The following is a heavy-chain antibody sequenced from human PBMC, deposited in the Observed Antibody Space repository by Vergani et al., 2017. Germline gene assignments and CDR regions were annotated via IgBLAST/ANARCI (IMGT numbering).Heavy chain of an antibody. CDR2: IFTTGST. V-gene: IGHV4-61*02. CDR3: ATYTVVTPGWYFDY. J-gene: IGHJ4*02. Sequence: QVHLQESGPGLVKPSQTLSLTCTVSGDSISSGRYYWSWIRQPAGKGLEWIGRIFTTGSTNYNPSLKSRVTISVDTSKNQFSLKLSSVTAADTAVYYCATYTVVTPGWYFDYWGQGTLVTVSS. CDR1: GDSISSGRYY. D-gene: IGHD4-23*01.